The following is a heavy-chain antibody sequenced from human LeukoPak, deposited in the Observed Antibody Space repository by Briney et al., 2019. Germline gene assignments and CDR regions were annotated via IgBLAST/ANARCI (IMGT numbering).Heavy chain of an antibody. D-gene: IGHD3-3*01. V-gene: IGHV3-30*03. Sequence: GGSLRLSCAASGFTFSSYGMHWVRQAPGKGLEWVAVISYDGSNKYYADSVKGRFTISRDNSKNTLYLQMNSLRAEDTAVYYCARALYDFWSGYYPHYFDYWGQGTLVTVSS. J-gene: IGHJ4*02. CDR1: GFTFSSYG. CDR3: ARALYDFWSGYYPHYFDY. CDR2: ISYDGSNK.